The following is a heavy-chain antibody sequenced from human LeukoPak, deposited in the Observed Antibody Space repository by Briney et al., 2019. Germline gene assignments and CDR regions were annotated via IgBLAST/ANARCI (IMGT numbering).Heavy chain of an antibody. V-gene: IGHV3-7*03. CDR1: GFMFSSYW. D-gene: IGHD5-24*01. J-gene: IGHJ4*02. CDR2: TNQDGIEK. Sequence: GGSLRLSCAASGFMFSSYWMSWVRQAPGKGLEWVANTNQDGIEKYYVDSVKGRFTISRDNAKNSLYLQMNSLRAEDTAVYYCAKRSRDGYNSPLEYWGQGTLVTVSS. CDR3: AKRSRDGYNSPLEY.